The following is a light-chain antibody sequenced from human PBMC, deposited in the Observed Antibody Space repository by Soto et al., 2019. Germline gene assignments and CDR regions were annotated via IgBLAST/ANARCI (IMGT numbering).Light chain of an antibody. CDR2: DVN. V-gene: IGLV2-14*01. CDR1: SSDIGGYNY. J-gene: IGLJ1*01. CDR3: SSFTSSGTRV. Sequence: QSALTQPASVSGSPGQSITISCTGTSSDIGGYNYVSWFQQHPDKAPKLMIYDVNGRPSGVSSRFSGSKSGNTASLTISGLQAEDEADYYCSSFTSSGTRVFGTGTSSPS.